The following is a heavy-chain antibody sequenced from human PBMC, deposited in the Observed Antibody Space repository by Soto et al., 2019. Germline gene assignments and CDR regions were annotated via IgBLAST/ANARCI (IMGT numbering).Heavy chain of an antibody. Sequence: GESLKISCKGSGYSFTSYWIGWVRQMPGRGLEWMGIIYPGNSDTRYSPSFQGQVTISADKSISTVYLQWRSLKASDSAMYYCARRDLHYGMDVWGQGTTVTVS. CDR2: IYPGNSDT. CDR3: ARRDLHYGMDV. CDR1: GYSFTSYW. V-gene: IGHV5-51*01. J-gene: IGHJ6*02.